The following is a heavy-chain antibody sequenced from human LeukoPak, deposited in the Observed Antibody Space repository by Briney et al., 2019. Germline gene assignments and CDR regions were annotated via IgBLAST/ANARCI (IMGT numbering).Heavy chain of an antibody. D-gene: IGHD3-22*01. V-gene: IGHV1-8*02. CDR3: ARDGQSGGSGYYYWFDP. Sequence: ASVKVSCKASGYTFTSYDINWVRQATGQGLELMGWMNPNSGNTGYAQKFQGRVTMTRNTSISTAYMELSSLRSEDTAVYYCARDGQSGGSGYYYWFDPWGQGTLVTVSS. J-gene: IGHJ5*02. CDR1: GYTFTSYD. CDR2: MNPNSGNT.